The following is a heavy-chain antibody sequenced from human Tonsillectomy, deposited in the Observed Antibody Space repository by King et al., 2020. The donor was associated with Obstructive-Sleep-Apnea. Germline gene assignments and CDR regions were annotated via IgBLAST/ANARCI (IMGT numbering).Heavy chain of an antibody. CDR2: MYYSGNT. J-gene: IGHJ4*02. CDR1: GDSINNYY. CDR3: ARHRGVEDYGGYGDYFDF. V-gene: IGHV4-59*08. Sequence: QLQESGPGLVKPSETLSLTCTVSGDSINNYYWSWIRQPPGKGLEWIGYMYYSGNTNYNPSLKSRVTILADTSTIQFSLRLNSVTAADTAVYYCARHRGVEDYGGYGDYFDFWGQGTLVTVSS. D-gene: IGHD5-12*01.